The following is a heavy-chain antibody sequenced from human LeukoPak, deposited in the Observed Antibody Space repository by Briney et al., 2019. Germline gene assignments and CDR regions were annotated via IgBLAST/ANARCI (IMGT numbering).Heavy chain of an antibody. J-gene: IGHJ4*02. CDR1: GYTFTRYY. CDR3: ARVDATSLAVHY. Sequence: GASVKVSCKTSGYTFTRYYLNWVRQAPGQGLEWMGRINPNTGGTDSGQKFQGRVTMTRDTSISTAYMELSSLTFDDTAVYYCARVDATSLAVHYWGQGTLVTVPS. V-gene: IGHV1-2*02. CDR2: INPNTGGT. D-gene: IGHD6-19*01.